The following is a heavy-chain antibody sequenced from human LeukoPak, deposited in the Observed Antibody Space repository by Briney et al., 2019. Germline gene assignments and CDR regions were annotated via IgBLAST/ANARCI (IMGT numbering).Heavy chain of an antibody. V-gene: IGHV3-15*01. J-gene: IGHJ4*02. CDR1: GATFLNAW. D-gene: IGHD2-8*01. Sequence: GGSLRLSCATSGATFLNAWMSWVRQAPGKGPEWGGRILSKPDGGTTDYAPPVTGRFTISRAASKNTLLLQMHSLKTEDTAVYYCTTANVVKVYGMANFDYWGQGTLVTVSS. CDR3: TTANVVKVYGMANFDY. CDR2: ILSKPDGGTT.